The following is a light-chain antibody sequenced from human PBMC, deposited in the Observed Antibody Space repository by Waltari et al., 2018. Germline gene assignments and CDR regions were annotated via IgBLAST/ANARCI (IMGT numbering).Light chain of an antibody. V-gene: IGLV3-25*03. J-gene: IGLJ3*02. CDR1: AFPKQY. CDR2: TDT. CDR3: QSADSSERGV. Sequence: SYDLTQPASVSVSPGQTASITCSGDAFPKQYAYWYQKKPGQSPALTIYTDTERRSGVAGRCSGSAEGTTVALTSTGDLAEGEGQYYCQSADSSERGVCGGGTKLTVL.